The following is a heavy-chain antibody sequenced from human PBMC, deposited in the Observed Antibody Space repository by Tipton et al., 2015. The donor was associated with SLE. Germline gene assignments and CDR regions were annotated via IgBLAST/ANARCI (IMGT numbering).Heavy chain of an antibody. J-gene: IGHJ2*01. Sequence: SLRLSCAASGFTFSSYGMHWVRQAPGKGLEWVSAISGSGGSTYYADSVKGRFTISRDNSKNTLYLQMNSLRAEDTAVYYCARKLGIWYFDLWGRGTLVTVSS. D-gene: IGHD7-27*01. V-gene: IGHV3-23*01. CDR3: ARKLGIWYFDL. CDR2: ISGSGGST. CDR1: GFTFSSYG.